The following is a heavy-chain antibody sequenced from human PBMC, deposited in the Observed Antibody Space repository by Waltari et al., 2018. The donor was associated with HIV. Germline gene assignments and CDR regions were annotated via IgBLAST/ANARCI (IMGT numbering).Heavy chain of an antibody. D-gene: IGHD6-19*01. CDR3: AKEWLTGPLFDY. V-gene: IGHV1-69*04. Sequence: QVQLVQSGAEVKKPGSSVKVSCKASGGTFSSYAISWVRQAPGQGLEWMGRIIPILGIANYAQKFQGRVTITADKSTSTAYMELSSLRSEDTAVYYCAKEWLTGPLFDYWGQGTLVTVSS. J-gene: IGHJ4*02. CDR1: GGTFSSYA. CDR2: IIPILGIA.